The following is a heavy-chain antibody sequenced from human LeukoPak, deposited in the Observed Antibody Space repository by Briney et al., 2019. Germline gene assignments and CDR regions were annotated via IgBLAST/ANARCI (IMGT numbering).Heavy chain of an antibody. D-gene: IGHD1-26*01. CDR3: ARGKVGATQPGSY. CDR2: INPNSGGT. J-gene: IGHJ4*02. V-gene: IGHV1-2*02. Sequence: ASVKVSCKASGYTFTGYYMHWVRQAPGQGLEWMGWINPNSGGTKYAQKFQGRVTMTRDTSISTAYMELSRLRSDDTAVYYCARGKVGATQPGSYWGQGTLVTVSS. CDR1: GYTFTGYY.